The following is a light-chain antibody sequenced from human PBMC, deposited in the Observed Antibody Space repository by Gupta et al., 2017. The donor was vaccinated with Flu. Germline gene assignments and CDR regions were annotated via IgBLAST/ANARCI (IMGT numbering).Light chain of an antibody. Sequence: VTISCTGTSSDVGGYNHVSWYQQHPGKVPMFIIYDVTRRPSGVPDRFSGSRSGNTASLTISGHQAEDEADYYCCSYAGNYIWVFGGGTKLTVL. CDR3: CSYAGNYIWV. V-gene: IGLV2-11*03. J-gene: IGLJ3*02. CDR2: DVT. CDR1: SSDVGGYNH.